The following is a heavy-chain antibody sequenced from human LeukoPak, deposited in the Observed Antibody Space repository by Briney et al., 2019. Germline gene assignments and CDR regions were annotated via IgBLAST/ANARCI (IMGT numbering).Heavy chain of an antibody. CDR3: ARGIAGDHDAFDI. V-gene: IGHV1-69*13. CDR2: IIPMFGTA. J-gene: IGHJ3*02. D-gene: IGHD3-16*01. CDR1: GGTFNSYA. Sequence: ASVKVSCKASGGTFNSYAISWVRQAPGQGLEWMGGIIPMFGTAIYTQKLQGRVTMTADESTSTAYMELSSLRFEDTAVYYCARGIAGDHDAFDIWVEGTKVSVCS.